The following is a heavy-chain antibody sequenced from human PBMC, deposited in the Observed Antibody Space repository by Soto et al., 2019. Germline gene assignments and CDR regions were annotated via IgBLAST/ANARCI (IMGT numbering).Heavy chain of an antibody. CDR2: IYHNGRT. CDR3: ARHRPEYSRYSAFDY. Sequence: SETLSLTCTVSGGSISSYYLSWIRQSPGKGLEWIAYIYHNGRTNFNPSLKSRVTISVDTAKNQVSLKLTSVSVADTAVYFCARHRPEYSRYSAFDYWGQGTLVTVSS. J-gene: IGHJ4*02. CDR1: GGSISSYY. V-gene: IGHV4-59*08. D-gene: IGHD3-22*01.